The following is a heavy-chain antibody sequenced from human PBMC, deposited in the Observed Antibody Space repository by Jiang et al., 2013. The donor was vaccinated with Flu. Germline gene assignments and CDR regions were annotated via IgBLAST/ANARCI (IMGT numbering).Heavy chain of an antibody. V-gene: IGHV1-2*02. J-gene: IGHJ4*02. D-gene: IGHD2-15*01. Sequence: YAQRFQGRVTMTRDTSISTAYMELNRLRSDDTAVYYCARSGGRPFDYWGQGTLVTVSS. CDR3: ARSGGRPFDY.